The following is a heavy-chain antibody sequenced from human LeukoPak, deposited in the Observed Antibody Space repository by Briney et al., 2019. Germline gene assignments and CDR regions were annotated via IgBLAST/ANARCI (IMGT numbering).Heavy chain of an antibody. J-gene: IGHJ4*02. Sequence: PGGSLRLSCAASGFTFSSYAMNWARQAPGKGLEWVSSISGSGGSTNYADSVKGRFTISRDNSNNTLYLQMSSLRAEDTAVYYCAELGSGWYFDYWGQGTLVTVSS. D-gene: IGHD6-19*01. CDR3: AELGSGWYFDY. CDR1: GFTFSSYA. CDR2: ISGSGGST. V-gene: IGHV3-23*01.